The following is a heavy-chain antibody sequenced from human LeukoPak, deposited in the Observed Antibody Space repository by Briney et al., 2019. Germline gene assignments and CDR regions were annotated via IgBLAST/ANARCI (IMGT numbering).Heavy chain of an antibody. J-gene: IGHJ4*02. D-gene: IGHD5-24*01. CDR2: ISPNSGGT. V-gene: IGHV1-2*02. Sequence: ASVKVSCTASGYTLTDYYMHWVRQAPGQGVEWMGWISPNSGGTNYAQNFQGRVAITWDTSITTAYMDLSRLTSDDTAVYYCARDRYGDGFAHLDYWGQGALVTVSS. CDR3: ARDRYGDGFAHLDY. CDR1: GYTLTDYY.